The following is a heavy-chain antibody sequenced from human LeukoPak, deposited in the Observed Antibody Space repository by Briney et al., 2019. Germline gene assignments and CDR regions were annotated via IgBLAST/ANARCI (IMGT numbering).Heavy chain of an antibody. D-gene: IGHD2/OR15-2a*01. J-gene: IGHJ3*02. CDR2: ISSSSSYI. CDR1: GFTFSSYS. V-gene: IGHV3-21*01. CDR3: ARVTTVGDAFDI. Sequence: PGGSLRLSCAASGFTFSSYSMNWVRQAPGKGLEWVSSISSSSSYIYYADSVKGRFTISRDNARNSLYLQMNSLRAEDTAVYYCARVTTVGDAFDIWGQGTIVTVSS.